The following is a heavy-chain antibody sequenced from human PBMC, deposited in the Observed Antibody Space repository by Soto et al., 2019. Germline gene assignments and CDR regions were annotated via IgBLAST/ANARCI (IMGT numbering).Heavy chain of an antibody. CDR3: ASLYDSSVQSAVDI. D-gene: IGHD3-22*01. CDR1: GYSISSGYY. Sequence: PSETLSLTCAVSGYSISSGYYWGWIRQPPGKGLEWIGSIYHSGSTYYNPSLKSRVTISVDTSKNQFSLKLSSVTAADTAVYYCASLYDSSVQSAVDIWGQGTMVTVSS. J-gene: IGHJ3*02. V-gene: IGHV4-38-2*01. CDR2: IYHSGST.